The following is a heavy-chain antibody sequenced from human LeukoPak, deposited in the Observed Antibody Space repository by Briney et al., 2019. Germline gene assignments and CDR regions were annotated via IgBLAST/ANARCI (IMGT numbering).Heavy chain of an antibody. J-gene: IGHJ4*02. V-gene: IGHV4-59*01. D-gene: IGHD3-3*01. CDR2: IYYSGST. Sequence: SETLSLTCTVSGGSISSYYWSWIRQPPGKGLEWIGYIYYSGSTNYNPSLKSRVTISVDTSKNQFSLKLSSVTAADTAVYYCARAHHVTIFGVVIIEYYFDYWGQGTLVTVSS. CDR1: GGSISSYY. CDR3: ARAHHVTIFGVVIIEYYFDY.